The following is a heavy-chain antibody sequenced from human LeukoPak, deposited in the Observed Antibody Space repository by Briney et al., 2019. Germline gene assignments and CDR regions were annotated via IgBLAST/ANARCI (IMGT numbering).Heavy chain of an antibody. CDR2: MNPNSGNT. CDR3: ATRSGSYYYYYYMDV. V-gene: IGHV1-8*01. CDR1: GYTFTSFD. J-gene: IGHJ6*03. D-gene: IGHD3-10*01. Sequence: ASVKVSCKASGYTFTSFDINWVRQATGQGLEWMGWMNPNSGNTGYAQKFQGRVTMTRNTSITTAYMELSSLRSEDTAVYYCATRSGSYYYYYYMDVWGKGTTVTVSS.